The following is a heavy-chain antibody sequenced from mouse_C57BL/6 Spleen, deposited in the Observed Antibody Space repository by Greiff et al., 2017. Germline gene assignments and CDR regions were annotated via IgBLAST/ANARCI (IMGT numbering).Heavy chain of an antibody. CDR3: ATRGTGRGYFDV. CDR1: GYTFTSYW. V-gene: IGHV1-55*01. D-gene: IGHD3-3*01. CDR2: IYPGSGST. Sequence: QVQLQQPGAELVKPGASVKMSCKASGYTFTSYWITWVKQRPGQGLEWIGDIYPGSGSTNYNEKFKSKDTLTVDTSSSTAYMQLSSLTSEDSAVYYCATRGTGRGYFDVWGTGTTVTVSS. J-gene: IGHJ1*03.